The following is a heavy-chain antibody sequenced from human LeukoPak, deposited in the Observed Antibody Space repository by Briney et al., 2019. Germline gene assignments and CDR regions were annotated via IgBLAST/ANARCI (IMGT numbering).Heavy chain of an antibody. CDR3: ARGPPNWGYDY. CDR2: MSPNSGDT. CDR1: GYTFTSYG. V-gene: IGHV1-8*01. D-gene: IGHD7-27*01. Sequence: ASVKVSCKASGYTFTSYGFNWVRQATGQRPEWMGWMSPNSGDTGYAQKFQDRVTMTRNTSISTACMELSSLRSDDTAVYYCARGPPNWGYDYWGPGTLVTVSS. J-gene: IGHJ4*02.